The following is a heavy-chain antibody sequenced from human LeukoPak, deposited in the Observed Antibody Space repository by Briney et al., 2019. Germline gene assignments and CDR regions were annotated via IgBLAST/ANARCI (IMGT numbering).Heavy chain of an antibody. J-gene: IGHJ4*02. CDR3: ARSYDYFDY. Sequence: PSETLSLTCAVYGGSFSGYYWSWIRQPPGKGLERIGEINHSGSTNYNPSLKSRVTISVDTSKNQFSLKLSSVTAADTAVYYCARSYDYFDYWGQGTLVTVSS. D-gene: IGHD1-26*01. CDR2: INHSGST. V-gene: IGHV4-34*01. CDR1: GGSFSGYY.